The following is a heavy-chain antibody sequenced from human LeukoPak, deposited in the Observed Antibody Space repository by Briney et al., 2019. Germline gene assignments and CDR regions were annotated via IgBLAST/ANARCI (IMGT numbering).Heavy chain of an antibody. Sequence: GGSLRLSCAASGFTFSSYSMNWVRQAPGKGLEWVSSISSSSYIYYADSVKGRFTISRDNAKNSLYLQMNSLRAEDTSVYYCARALYDSSGYYSHFDYWGQGTLVTVSS. D-gene: IGHD3-22*01. V-gene: IGHV3-21*01. CDR1: GFTFSSYS. CDR2: ISSSSYI. J-gene: IGHJ4*02. CDR3: ARALYDSSGYYSHFDY.